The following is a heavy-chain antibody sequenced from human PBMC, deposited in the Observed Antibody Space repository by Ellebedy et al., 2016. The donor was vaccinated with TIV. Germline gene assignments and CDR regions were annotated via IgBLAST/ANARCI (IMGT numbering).Heavy chain of an antibody. Sequence: PGGSLRLSCAASGFTFSNYWMSRVRQVPGRGLEWVAKVKQDGSEKHFVDSVEGRFSISRDNTKNLLYLQMNSLRVEDSAVYYCAREIGDYGPDYFDQWGQGTLVTVS. D-gene: IGHD4-17*01. J-gene: IGHJ4*02. CDR3: AREIGDYGPDYFDQ. CDR2: VKQDGSEK. CDR1: GFTFSNYW. V-gene: IGHV3-7*01.